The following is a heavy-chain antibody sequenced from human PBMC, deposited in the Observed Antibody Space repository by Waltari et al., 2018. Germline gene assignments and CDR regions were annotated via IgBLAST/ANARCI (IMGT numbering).Heavy chain of an antibody. CDR3: AKEGWQYYYGSGTFDY. V-gene: IGHV3-23*01. CDR1: GFTFSSYA. J-gene: IGHJ4*02. CDR2: ISGSGGST. D-gene: IGHD3-10*01. Sequence: EVQLLESGGGLVQPGGSLRLSCAASGFTFSSYAMSWVRQAPGKGLEWVSAISGSGGSTYYADSVKGRFTISRDKSKNTLYLQMNSLRAEDTAVYYCAKEGWQYYYGSGTFDYWGQGTLVTVSS.